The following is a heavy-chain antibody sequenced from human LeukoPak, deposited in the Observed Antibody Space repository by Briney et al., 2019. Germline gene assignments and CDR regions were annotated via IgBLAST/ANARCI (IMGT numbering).Heavy chain of an antibody. CDR2: IIPIFGTA. CDR3: VRSGYDYDWFDP. J-gene: IGHJ5*02. V-gene: IGHV1-69*06. D-gene: IGHD5-12*01. CDR1: GGTFSSYA. Sequence: SVKVSCKASGGTFSSYAISWVRQAPGQGLEWMGGIIPIFGTANYAQKFQGRFTITADKSTTTVYMELSSLRSDDTAVYYCVRSGYDYDWFDPWGQGTLVTVSS.